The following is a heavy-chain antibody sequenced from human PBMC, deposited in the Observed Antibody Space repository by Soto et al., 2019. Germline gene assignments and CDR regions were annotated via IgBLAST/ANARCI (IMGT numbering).Heavy chain of an antibody. CDR2: IYYSGSS. CDR1: GGSISSYY. V-gene: IGHV4-59*08. J-gene: IGHJ4*02. CDR3: ARRSGRTFDF. D-gene: IGHD2-15*01. Sequence: SETLSLTCTVSGGSISSYYWSWIRQPPGKGLEWIGYIYYSGSSTYIPSLKSRVTISVDTSKNQFSLKLSSVTAAHTAVFYCARRSGRTFDFWGQGTLVTVSS.